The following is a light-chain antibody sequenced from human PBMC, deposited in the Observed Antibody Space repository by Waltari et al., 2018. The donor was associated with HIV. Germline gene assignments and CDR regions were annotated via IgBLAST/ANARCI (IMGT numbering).Light chain of an antibody. CDR3: QQYYSLPPT. V-gene: IGKV4-1*01. CDR2: WAS. J-gene: IGKJ4*01. Sequence: DIVMTQSPDSLAVSLGETVSINCKSSRTVLYHSDNKNYLAWDQQKPGQAPRVLISWASTRAVMVPSSIPALGVPERFSGSGSGTNFSLTISGLQEDDVAIYYCQQYYSLPPTFGGGTRVERK. CDR1: RTVLYHSDNKNY.